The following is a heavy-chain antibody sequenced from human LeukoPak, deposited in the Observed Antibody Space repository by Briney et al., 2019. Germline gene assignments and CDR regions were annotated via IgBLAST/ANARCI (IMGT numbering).Heavy chain of an antibody. V-gene: IGHV3-23*01. CDR1: GFTFSSYA. CDR3: AKRPRGGIAAAGTTSFIDY. J-gene: IGHJ4*02. Sequence: PGGSLRLSCAASGFTFSSYAMSWVRQAPGKGLEWVSAISGSGGSTYYADSVKGRFTISRDNSKNTLYLQMNSLRAKDTAVYYCAKRPRGGIAAAGTTSFIDYWGQGTLVTVSS. CDR2: ISGSGGST. D-gene: IGHD6-13*01.